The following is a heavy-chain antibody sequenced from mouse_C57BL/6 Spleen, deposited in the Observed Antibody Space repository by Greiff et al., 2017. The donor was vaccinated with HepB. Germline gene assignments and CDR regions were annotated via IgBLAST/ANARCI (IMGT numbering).Heavy chain of an antibody. D-gene: IGHD1-1*01. J-gene: IGHJ1*03. Sequence: VQLQQSGPELVKPGASVKISCKASGYSFSSSWMPWVKQRPGKGLDCIGRIYPGDGDTNYNGKFKGKAKLTADKTSSTASMQLSSLTSEDSAVYFCADYDYGSSYWYFDVWGTGTTVTVSS. V-gene: IGHV1-82*01. CDR2: IYPGDGDT. CDR1: GYSFSSSW. CDR3: ADYDYGSSYWYFDV.